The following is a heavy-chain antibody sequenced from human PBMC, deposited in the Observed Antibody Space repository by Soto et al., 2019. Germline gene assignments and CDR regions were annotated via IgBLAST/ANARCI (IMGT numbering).Heavy chain of an antibody. CDR3: ARARAAAGHFGY. Sequence: HSQTLSLTCAISGDSVSSNSAACNWIRQSPSRGLEWLGRTYYRSKWYNDYAVSVKSRITINPDTSKNQFSLQLNSVTPEDTAVYYCARARAAAGHFGYWGQGTLVTVSS. CDR1: GDSVSSNSAA. J-gene: IGHJ4*02. V-gene: IGHV6-1*01. D-gene: IGHD6-13*01. CDR2: TYYRSKWYN.